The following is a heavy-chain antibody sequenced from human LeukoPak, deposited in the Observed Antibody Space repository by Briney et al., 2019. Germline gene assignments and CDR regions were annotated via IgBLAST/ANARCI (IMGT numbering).Heavy chain of an antibody. Sequence: GESLRLSCAASGFTFDDYGMSWVRQAPGKGLEWVSGINWNGGSTGYADSVKGRFTISRDNAKNSLYLQMNSLRAEDTALYHCARAYGSGSYYEDYWGQGTLVTVSS. CDR3: ARAYGSGSYYEDY. J-gene: IGHJ4*02. CDR1: GFTFDDYG. CDR2: INWNGGST. D-gene: IGHD3-10*01. V-gene: IGHV3-20*01.